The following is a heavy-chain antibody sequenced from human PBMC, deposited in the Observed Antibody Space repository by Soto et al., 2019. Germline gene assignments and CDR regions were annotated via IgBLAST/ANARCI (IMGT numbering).Heavy chain of an antibody. J-gene: IGHJ4*02. V-gene: IGHV1-69*01. D-gene: IGHD4-17*01. CDR1: GGGFSTYA. CDR3: ATGGTTVTRRFDY. CDR2: ITPIFDTT. Sequence: QVQLVQSWAEVTKPGSSVKVSCKASGGGFSTYAITWVRQAPGQGLEWMGGITPIFDTTNYSQKFQGRVTSTEDESTTTVQMELTSLTSEDTAVYYCATGGTTVTRRFDYWGQGTLVTVSS.